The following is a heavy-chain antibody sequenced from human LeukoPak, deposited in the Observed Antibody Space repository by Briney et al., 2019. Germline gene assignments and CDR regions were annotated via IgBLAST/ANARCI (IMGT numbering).Heavy chain of an antibody. CDR2: IYHSGSA. Sequence: SETLSLTCAVSGYSISSGYYWGWIRQPPGKGLEWIGSIYHSGSAYQNPSLKSRVTISVDTSKNLFSLKLRSVTAADTAVYYCARDALNDYRPCDYWGQGTLVSVSS. V-gene: IGHV4-38-2*02. CDR3: ARDALNDYRPCDY. D-gene: IGHD1-1*01. CDR1: GYSISSGYY. J-gene: IGHJ4*02.